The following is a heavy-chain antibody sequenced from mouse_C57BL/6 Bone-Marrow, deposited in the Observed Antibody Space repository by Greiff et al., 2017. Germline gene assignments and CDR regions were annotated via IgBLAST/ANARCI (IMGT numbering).Heavy chain of an antibody. V-gene: IGHV5-9*01. CDR3: ARHVRAGKDY. CDR2: ISGGGGNT. CDR1: GFTFSSYT. J-gene: IGHJ2*01. D-gene: IGHD3-1*01. Sequence: EVKVVESGGGLVKPGGSLKLSCAASGFTFSSYTMSWVRQTPEKRLEWVATISGGGGNTYYPDSVKGRFTISRDNAKNTLYLQMSSLRSEDTALYYCARHVRAGKDYWGQGTTLTVSS.